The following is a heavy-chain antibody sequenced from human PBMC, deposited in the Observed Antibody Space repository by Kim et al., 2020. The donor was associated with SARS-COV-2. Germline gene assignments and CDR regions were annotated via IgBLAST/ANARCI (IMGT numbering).Heavy chain of an antibody. CDR1: GGSLSSSSYY. V-gene: IGHV4-39*01. D-gene: IGHD6-19*01. CDR2: AYYIGNT. CDR3: AGRQRCSSGWYVAFYCCWMDL. J-gene: IGHJ5*02. Sequence: SETLSLTCTVSGGSLSSSSYYWGWIRQPPGKGLEWIGTAYYIGNTYYNPSLKSRITISVDTSKNQFSLKLGSVTAADTAVYYCAGRQRCSSGWYVAFYCCWMDLWGKGTPVTVSS.